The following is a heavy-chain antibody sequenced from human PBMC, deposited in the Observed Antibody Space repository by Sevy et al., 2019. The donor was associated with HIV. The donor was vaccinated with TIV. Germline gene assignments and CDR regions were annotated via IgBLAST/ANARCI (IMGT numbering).Heavy chain of an antibody. CDR3: ARQAAGDSSGYYHPQDFDY. Sequence: SETLSLTCTVSGGSISSSSYYWGWIRQPPGKGLEWIGSIYYSGSTYYNPSLKSRVTISVDTSKNQFSLKLSSVTAAETAVYYCARQAAGDSSGYYHPQDFDYWGQGTLVTVSS. V-gene: IGHV4-39*01. J-gene: IGHJ4*02. CDR2: IYYSGST. D-gene: IGHD3-22*01. CDR1: GGSISSSSYY.